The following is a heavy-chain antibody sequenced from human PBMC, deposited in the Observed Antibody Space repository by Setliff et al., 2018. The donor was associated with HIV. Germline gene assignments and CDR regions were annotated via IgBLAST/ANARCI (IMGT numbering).Heavy chain of an antibody. CDR3: ARVILAGKFKSYYFDY. CDR1: GASLSDYY. J-gene: IGHJ4*02. CDR2: INHRGGT. V-gene: IGHV4-34*01. D-gene: IGHD3-10*01. Sequence: SETLSLTCAVHGASLSDYYWNWIRQSPGKGLEWIGEINHRGGTNYNPTFKNRLAMSVDPSKNQFSLHLGSVTAADTAVYYCARVILAGKFKSYYFDYWGQGTLVTVSS.